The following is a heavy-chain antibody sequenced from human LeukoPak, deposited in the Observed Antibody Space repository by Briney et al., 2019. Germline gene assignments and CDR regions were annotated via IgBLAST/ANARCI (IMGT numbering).Heavy chain of an antibody. J-gene: IGHJ4*02. CDR1: GGSISTSAYY. CDR3: ARGRRSEQWLVRGAFFDY. D-gene: IGHD6-19*01. CDR2: IYYSGNT. V-gene: IGHV4-39*01. Sequence: PSETLSLTCIVSGGSISTSAYYWGWIRQPPGEGLQWIVSIYYSGNTYYNSSLKSRVTISVDTSTSQFSLKLSSVTAADTAVYYCARGRRSEQWLVRGAFFDYWGQGTLVTVSS.